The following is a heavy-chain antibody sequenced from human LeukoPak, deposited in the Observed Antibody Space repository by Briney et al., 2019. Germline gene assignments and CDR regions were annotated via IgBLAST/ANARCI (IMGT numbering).Heavy chain of an antibody. V-gene: IGHV5-51*01. CDR1: GYSFTSYW. Sequence: GESLKISCQGSGYSFTSYWVGWVRQMPGKGLEWMGIIYPGDSDTRYSPSFQGQVTISADKSISTAYLQWSSLKASDTAMYYCARQYSYGSVANWFDPWGQGTLVTVSS. J-gene: IGHJ5*02. CDR3: ARQYSYGSVANWFDP. D-gene: IGHD5-18*01. CDR2: IYPGDSDT.